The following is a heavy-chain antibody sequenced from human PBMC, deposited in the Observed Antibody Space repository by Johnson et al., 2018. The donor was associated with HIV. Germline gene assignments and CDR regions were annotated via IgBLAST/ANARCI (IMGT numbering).Heavy chain of an antibody. J-gene: IGHJ3*02. CDR3: AILGWGAFDI. Sequence: QVQLVESGGGVVQPGGSLRLSCAASGFTFSSYGMHWVRQAPGKGLEWVAFIRYDGSNNYYADSVKGRFTISRDNSKNTLYLQMDSLRAEDTAVYYCAILGWGAFDIWGQGTMVTVSS. CDR2: IRYDGSNN. CDR1: GFTFSSYG. D-gene: IGHD2-21*01. V-gene: IGHV3-30*02.